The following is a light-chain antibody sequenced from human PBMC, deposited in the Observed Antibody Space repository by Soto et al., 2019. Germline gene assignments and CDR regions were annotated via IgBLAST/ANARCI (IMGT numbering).Light chain of an antibody. CDR3: CSYAASSALWV. Sequence: QSALTQPASVSGSPGQSITISCTGTNSDVGTYELVSWYQQHPGRAPKLMIYEGSKRPSGVSNRFSGSKSGDTASLTISGLLAEDDANYYCCSYAASSALWVFGGGTKLTVL. CDR2: EGS. CDR1: NSDVGTYEL. J-gene: IGLJ3*02. V-gene: IGLV2-23*01.